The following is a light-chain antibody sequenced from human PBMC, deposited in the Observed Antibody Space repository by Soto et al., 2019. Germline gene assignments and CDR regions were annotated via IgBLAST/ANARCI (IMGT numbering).Light chain of an antibody. CDR3: PQYNTYPWT. CDR2: AAA. CDR1: QGIRND. J-gene: IGKJ1*01. V-gene: IGKV1-17*01. Sequence: DIQMTQSPSSLSASVVDRVTITCRASQGIRNDLDWYQQKPAKAPVRLIYAAASVQGGVPSRFSGSGSGTEFTLTLSSLQAEDFATYYCPQYNTYPWTSGQGTKVAIK.